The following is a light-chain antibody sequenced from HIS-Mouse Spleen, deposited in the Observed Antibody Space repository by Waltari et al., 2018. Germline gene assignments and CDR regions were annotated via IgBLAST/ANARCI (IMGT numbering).Light chain of an antibody. V-gene: IGLV3-10*01. J-gene: IGLJ2*01. CDR2: EDS. Sequence: SYELTQPPSVSVSPGQTARITCSGDALPKKYAYWYQQKSGQAPVLVIYEDSKRPSGSPEMFSCSSSGTMATLTISGAQVEDEADYYCYSTDSSGNHRVFGGGTKLTVL. CDR1: ALPKKY. CDR3: YSTDSSGNHRV.